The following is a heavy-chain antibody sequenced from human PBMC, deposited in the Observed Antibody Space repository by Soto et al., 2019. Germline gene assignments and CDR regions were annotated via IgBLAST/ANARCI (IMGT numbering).Heavy chain of an antibody. CDR3: ARMTNCNDGDYDY. CDR1: SGWLSTNSEC. Sequence: PSETPSPTGTGSSGWLSTNSECCGSIRKTPGKVLEWIGSIYYSGCTYYNPFLKSRVTISVDTSKNPFSLKLSSVTAADTAAYYCARMTNCNDGDYDYWGQGALVT. CDR2: IYYSGCT. J-gene: IGHJ4*02. V-gene: IGHV4-39*01. D-gene: IGHD4-17*01.